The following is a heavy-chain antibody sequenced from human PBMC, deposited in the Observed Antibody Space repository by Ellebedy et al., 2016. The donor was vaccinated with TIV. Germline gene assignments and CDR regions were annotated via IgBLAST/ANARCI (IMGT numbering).Heavy chain of an antibody. CDR3: TKDGSGTMNF. V-gene: IGHV3-7*01. D-gene: IGHD1-1*01. J-gene: IGHJ4*02. Sequence: GESLKISCAVPGSTFSTSWMSWVRQAPGQGLEWVANMNGDGNERYYVDPVEGRFTISRDNTRNSLYLQMNSLRADDTAVYYCTKDGSGTMNFWGQGTLVTVSS. CDR1: GSTFSTSW. CDR2: MNGDGNER.